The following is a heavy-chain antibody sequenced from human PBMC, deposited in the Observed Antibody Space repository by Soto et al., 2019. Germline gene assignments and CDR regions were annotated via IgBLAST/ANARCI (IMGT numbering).Heavy chain of an antibody. D-gene: IGHD2-2*01. CDR2: IWYDGSNK. CDR1: GFTFSSYG. CDR3: ARDDTIVVPARTTYYYYGMDV. J-gene: IGHJ6*02. V-gene: IGHV3-33*01. Sequence: HPGGSLRLSCAASGFTFSSYGMHWVRQAPGKGLEWVAVIWYDGSNKYYADSVKGRFTISRDNSKNTLYLQMNSLRAEDTAVYYCARDDTIVVPARTTYYYYGMDVWGQGTTVTVSS.